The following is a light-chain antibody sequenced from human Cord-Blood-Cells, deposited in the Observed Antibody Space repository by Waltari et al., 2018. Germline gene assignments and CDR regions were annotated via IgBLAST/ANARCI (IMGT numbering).Light chain of an antibody. CDR3: SSYTSSSTYV. J-gene: IGLJ1*01. V-gene: IGLV2-14*01. Sequence: QSALPQPPSVSGSPGHSITSPCTGTTRHYGGYTNPSWYQQHPGKAPKLMIYDVSNRPSGVSNRFSGYKSGNTASLTISGLQAEDEADYYCSSYTSSSTYVFGTGTKVTVL. CDR2: DVS. CDR1: TRHYGGYTN.